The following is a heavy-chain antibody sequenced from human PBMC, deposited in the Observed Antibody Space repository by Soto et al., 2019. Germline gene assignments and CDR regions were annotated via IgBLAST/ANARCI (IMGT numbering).Heavy chain of an antibody. CDR3: AKDFDPLGGYCSGGSCLTAFDY. CDR1: GFTFSSYG. CDR2: ISYDGSNK. D-gene: IGHD2-15*01. V-gene: IGHV3-30*18. J-gene: IGHJ4*02. Sequence: GGSLRLSCAASGFTFSSYGMHWVRQAPGKGLEWVAVISYDGSNKYYADSVKGRFTISRDNSKNTLYLQMNSLRAEDTAVYYCAKDFDPLGGYCSGGSCLTAFDYWGQGTLVTVSS.